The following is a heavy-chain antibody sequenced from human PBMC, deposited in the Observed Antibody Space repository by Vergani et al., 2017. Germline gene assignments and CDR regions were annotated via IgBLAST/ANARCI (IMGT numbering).Heavy chain of an antibody. Sequence: EVHLVESGGGLVQPGESLKLSCATSGLTFSDSAIHWVRQTSGKGLEWIGRIRDKAYNYAPVYAVSVKGRFTISRDDSKKTAYLPMNGLKTEDTAVYYCFYDFWAGYYSGDVWCKGTTVTVSS. CDR1: GLTFSDSA. J-gene: IGHJ6*04. CDR2: IRDKAYNYAP. D-gene: IGHD3-3*01. V-gene: IGHV3-73*02. CDR3: FYDFWAGYYSGDV.